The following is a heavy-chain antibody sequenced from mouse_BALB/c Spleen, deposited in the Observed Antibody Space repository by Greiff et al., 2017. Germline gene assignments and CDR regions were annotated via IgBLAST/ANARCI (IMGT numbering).Heavy chain of an antibody. Sequence: VHVKQSGAELVRSGASVKLSCTASGFNIKDYYMHWVKQRPEQGLEWIGWIDPENGDTEYAPKFQGKATMTADTSSNTAYLQLSSLTSEDTAVYYCNARYDVLYAMDYWGQGTSVTVSS. CDR2: IDPENGDT. CDR3: NARYDVLYAMDY. V-gene: IGHV14-4*02. CDR1: GFNIKDYY. D-gene: IGHD2-12*01. J-gene: IGHJ4*01.